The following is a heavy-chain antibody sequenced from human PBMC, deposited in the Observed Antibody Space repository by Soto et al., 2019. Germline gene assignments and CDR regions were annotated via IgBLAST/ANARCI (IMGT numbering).Heavy chain of an antibody. CDR3: AVVPAARFGYYDAFDI. J-gene: IGHJ3*02. CDR2: IKQDGSEK. CDR1: GFTFSSYW. Sequence: GGSLRLSCAASGFTFSSYWMSWVRQAPGKGLEWVANIKQDGSEKYYVDSVKGRFTISRDNAKNSLYLQMNSLRAEDTAVYYCAVVPAARFGYYDAFDIWGQGTMVTVSS. D-gene: IGHD2-2*01. V-gene: IGHV3-7*01.